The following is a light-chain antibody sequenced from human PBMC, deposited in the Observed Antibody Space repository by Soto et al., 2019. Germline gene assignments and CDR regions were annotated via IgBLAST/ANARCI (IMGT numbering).Light chain of an antibody. J-gene: IGKJ4*02. CDR2: AAS. V-gene: IGKV1-39*01. Sequence: DIQMNQAPSSLSASVGDRVTITCLASQSIGKHLNWYQQKPGKAPKFLIYAASNLQSGVPSRFSGSGSGTGFTLTISSLQPEDFATYYCQQYDNLPRTFGGGTKVDIK. CDR3: QQYDNLPRT. CDR1: QSIGKH.